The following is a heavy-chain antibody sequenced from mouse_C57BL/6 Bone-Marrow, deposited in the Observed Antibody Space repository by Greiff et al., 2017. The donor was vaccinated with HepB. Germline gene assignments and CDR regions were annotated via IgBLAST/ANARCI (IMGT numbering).Heavy chain of an antibody. CDR3: AREEITTVGWYFDV. CDR2: IYPGSGST. Sequence: QVQLQQPGAELVKPGASVKMSCKASGYTFTSYWITWVKQRPGQGLEWIGDIYPGSGSTNYNEKFKSKATLTVDTSSSTAYMQLSGLTSEDSAVYYCAREEITTVGWYFDVWGTGTTVTVSS. V-gene: IGHV1-55*01. CDR1: GYTFTSYW. D-gene: IGHD1-1*01. J-gene: IGHJ1*03.